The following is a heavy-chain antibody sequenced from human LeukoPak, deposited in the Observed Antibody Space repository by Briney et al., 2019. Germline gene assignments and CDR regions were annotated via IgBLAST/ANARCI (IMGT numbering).Heavy chain of an antibody. J-gene: IGHJ4*02. CDR2: ISYDGSNK. Sequence: GGSLRLSCAASGFTFSSCAMHWVRQAPGKGLEWVAVISYDGSNKYYADSVKGRFTISRDNSKNTLYLQMNSLRAEDTAVYYCARDRRRDFDYWGQGTLLTVSS. CDR1: GFTFSSCA. CDR3: ARDRRRDFDY. V-gene: IGHV3-30-3*01.